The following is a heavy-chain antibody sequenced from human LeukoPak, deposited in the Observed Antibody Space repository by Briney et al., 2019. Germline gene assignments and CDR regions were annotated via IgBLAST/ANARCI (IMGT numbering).Heavy chain of an antibody. J-gene: IGHJ4*02. CDR3: ASIILTGYYMGY. D-gene: IGHD3-9*01. Sequence: PSETLSLTCTVSGGSISSSSYYWGWIRQPPGKGLEWIGSIYYSGSTYYNPSLKSRVTISVDTSKNQFSLKLSSVTAADTAVYYCASIILTGYYMGYWGQGTLVTVSS. V-gene: IGHV4-39*01. CDR2: IYYSGST. CDR1: GGSISSSSYY.